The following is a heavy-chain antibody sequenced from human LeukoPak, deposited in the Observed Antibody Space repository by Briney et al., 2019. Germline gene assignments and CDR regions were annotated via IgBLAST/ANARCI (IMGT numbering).Heavy chain of an antibody. Sequence: PGGSLRLSCAASGFTFSSYGIHWVRQAPGKGLEWVAFIRYDGSNKYYADSVKGRFTISRDNSKNTLYLQMNSLRAEDTAVYYCAKERSQFRGGPRGYFDYWGQGTLVTVSS. J-gene: IGHJ4*02. CDR2: IRYDGSNK. CDR1: GFTFSSYG. V-gene: IGHV3-30*02. D-gene: IGHD2-15*01. CDR3: AKERSQFRGGPRGYFDY.